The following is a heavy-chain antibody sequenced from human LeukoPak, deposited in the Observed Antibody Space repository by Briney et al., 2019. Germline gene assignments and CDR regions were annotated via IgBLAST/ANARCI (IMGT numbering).Heavy chain of an antibody. CDR1: GGSISSYY. J-gene: IGHJ4*02. D-gene: IGHD6-19*01. CDR2: VSYIGST. Sequence: SETLSLTCTVSGGSISSYYWSWIRQPAGKGLEWIGYVSYIGSTSYNPSLKSRVTISVDTSKNQFSLKLSSVTAADTAVYYCAREAIAVAGTGIDYWGQGTLVSVSS. V-gene: IGHV4-59*01. CDR3: AREAIAVAGTGIDY.